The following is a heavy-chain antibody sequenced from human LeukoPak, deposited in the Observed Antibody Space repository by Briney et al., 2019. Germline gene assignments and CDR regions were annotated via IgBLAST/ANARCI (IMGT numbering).Heavy chain of an antibody. J-gene: IGHJ2*01. CDR1: GFTFSSSW. CDR2: IKQDGREK. V-gene: IGHV3-7*01. Sequence: GGSLRLSCAASGFTFSSSWMSWVRQAPGKGLEWVANIKQDGREKEFLDSVRGRFTISRDNAKNSLYLQMSNLRADDTAVYYCATDRGNGYFDLWGRGTLVTVSS. D-gene: IGHD3-10*01. CDR3: ATDRGNGYFDL.